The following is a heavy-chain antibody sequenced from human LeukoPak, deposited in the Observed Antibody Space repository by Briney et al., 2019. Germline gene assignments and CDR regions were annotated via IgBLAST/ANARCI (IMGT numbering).Heavy chain of an antibody. D-gene: IGHD6-19*01. CDR1: GGSISSSSYY. CDR3: ARGGPAVAGTHI. CDR2: IYYSGST. V-gene: IGHV4-61*05. J-gene: IGHJ6*02. Sequence: SETLSLTCTVSGGSISSSSYYWGWIRQPPGKGLEWIGYIYYSGSTNYNPSLKSRVTISVDTSKNQFSLKLSSVTAADTAVYYCARGGPAVAGTHIWGQGTTVTVSS.